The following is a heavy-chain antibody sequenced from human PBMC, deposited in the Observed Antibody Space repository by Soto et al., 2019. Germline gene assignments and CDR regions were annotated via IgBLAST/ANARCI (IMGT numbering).Heavy chain of an antibody. J-gene: IGHJ4*02. CDR1: GVSISSSSYY. CDR2: IYFSGST. V-gene: IGHV4-39*01. CDR3: ARHGSY. Sequence: PETLSLTCTVSGVSISSSSYYWGWIRQTPGKGLEWIGTIYFSGSTYYNPSLKSRVTISVDRSKNQFSLNLTSVTAADTAVYYCARHGSYWGPGTLVTVS.